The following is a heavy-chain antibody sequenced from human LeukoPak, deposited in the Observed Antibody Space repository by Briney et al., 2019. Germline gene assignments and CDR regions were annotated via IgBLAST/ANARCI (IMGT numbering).Heavy chain of an antibody. V-gene: IGHV3-21*01. Sequence: PGGSLRLSCAASGFTFSSYSMNWVRQAPGKGLEWVSSISSSSSYIYYADSVKGRFTISRDNAKNSLYLQMNSLRAEDTAVYYCARVPARIAAAVINWFDPWGQGTLVTVSS. D-gene: IGHD6-13*01. CDR1: GFTFSSYS. CDR2: ISSSSSYI. CDR3: ARVPARIAAAVINWFDP. J-gene: IGHJ5*02.